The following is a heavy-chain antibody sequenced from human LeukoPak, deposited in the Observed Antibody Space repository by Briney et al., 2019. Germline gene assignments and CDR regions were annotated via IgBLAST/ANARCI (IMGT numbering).Heavy chain of an antibody. CDR2: MNPNSGNT. CDR1: GYTFTSYD. Sequence: ASVKVSCKASGYTFTSYDINWVRQATGQRLEWMGWMNPNSGNTGYAQKFQGRVTMTRNTSISTAYMELSSLRSEDTAVYYCARTLVVPAAPFYYYYYGMDVWGQGTTVTVSS. V-gene: IGHV1-8*01. CDR3: ARTLVVPAAPFYYYYYGMDV. D-gene: IGHD2-2*01. J-gene: IGHJ6*02.